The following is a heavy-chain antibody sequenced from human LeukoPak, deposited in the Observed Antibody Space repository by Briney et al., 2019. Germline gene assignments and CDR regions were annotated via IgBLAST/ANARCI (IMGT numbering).Heavy chain of an antibody. V-gene: IGHV4-38-2*02. Sequence: SETLSLTCTVSGYSISSGYYWGWIRQPPGKGLEWIGSIYHSESTYYNPSLKSRVTISVDTSKNQFSLKLSSVTAADTAVYYCASVAVAGNWFDPWGQGTLVTVSS. CDR1: GYSISSGYY. J-gene: IGHJ5*02. CDR3: ASVAVAGNWFDP. CDR2: IYHSEST. D-gene: IGHD6-19*01.